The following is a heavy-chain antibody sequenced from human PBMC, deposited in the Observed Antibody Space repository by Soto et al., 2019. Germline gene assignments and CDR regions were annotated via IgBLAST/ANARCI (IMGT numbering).Heavy chain of an antibody. D-gene: IGHD1-1*01. CDR1: GYTFTSYG. V-gene: IGHV1-18*04. CDR2: ISAYNGNT. Sequence: GASVKVSCKASGYTFTSYGISWVRQAPGQGLEWMGWISAYNGNTNYAQKLQGRVTMTTDTSTSTAYMELRSLRSDDTAVYYCARSPLINWRTRWFDPWGQGTLVTVSS. J-gene: IGHJ5*02. CDR3: ARSPLINWRTRWFDP.